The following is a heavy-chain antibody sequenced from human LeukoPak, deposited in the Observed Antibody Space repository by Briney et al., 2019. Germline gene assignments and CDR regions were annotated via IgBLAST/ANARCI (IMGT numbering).Heavy chain of an antibody. CDR1: GFTFSSYS. V-gene: IGHV3-21*01. CDR3: ARALGADYCYYYMDV. Sequence: PGGSLRLSCAASGFTFSSYSMNWVRQAPGKGLEWVSSISSSSSDIYYGDSVKGRFTISRDNAKNSLYLQLNSLRAEDTAVYYCARALGADYCYYYMDVWGKGTTVTVSS. CDR2: ISSSSSDI. D-gene: IGHD4/OR15-4a*01. J-gene: IGHJ6*03.